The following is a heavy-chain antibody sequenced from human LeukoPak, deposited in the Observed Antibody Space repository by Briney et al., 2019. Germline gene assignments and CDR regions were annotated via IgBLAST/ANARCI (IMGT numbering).Heavy chain of an antibody. CDR1: GFTFDDYG. J-gene: IGHJ4*02. V-gene: IGHV3-20*04. CDR3: ARDTYCSGGSCSRDY. CDR2: INWSGRST. Sequence: GGSLRLSCAASGFTFDDYGMSWVRQAPGKGLEWVSGINWSGRSTGYAESVKGRFTISRDNAKNSLYLQMNSLRAEDTALYYCARDTYCSGGSCSRDYWGQGTLVTVSS. D-gene: IGHD2-15*01.